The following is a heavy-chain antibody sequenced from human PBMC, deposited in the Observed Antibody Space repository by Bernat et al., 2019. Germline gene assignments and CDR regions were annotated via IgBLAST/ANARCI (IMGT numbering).Heavy chain of an antibody. CDR3: ARAQNIAVAGPCAFDI. CDR1: GFTFSTYD. J-gene: IGHJ3*02. CDR2: INTAGDT. Sequence: EVQLVESGGGLVQWGGSLRLSCAASGFTFSTYDMHWVRQVTEKGLEWVAGINTAGDTYSPGSVKGRFTISRENAKNSLYLQMNSLRAGDTAVYYCARAQNIAVAGPCAFDIWGQGTLVTVSS. D-gene: IGHD6-19*01. V-gene: IGHV3-13*04.